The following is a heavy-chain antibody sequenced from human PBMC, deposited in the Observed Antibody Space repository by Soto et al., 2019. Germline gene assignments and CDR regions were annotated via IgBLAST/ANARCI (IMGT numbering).Heavy chain of an antibody. D-gene: IGHD6-13*01. Sequence: GGSLRLSCAASGFTFSSYAMSWVRQAPGKGLEWVSAMSSLGGNTYYADPVKGRFTISRDNSKNTLYLQMNSLRAEDTAVYYCASGKGAAAGTHGFDYWGQGTLVTVSS. CDR3: ASGKGAAAGTHGFDY. V-gene: IGHV3-23*01. CDR1: GFTFSSYA. J-gene: IGHJ4*02. CDR2: MSSLGGNT.